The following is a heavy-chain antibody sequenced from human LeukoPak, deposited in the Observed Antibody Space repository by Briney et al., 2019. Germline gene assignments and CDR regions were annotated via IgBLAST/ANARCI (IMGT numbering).Heavy chain of an antibody. J-gene: IGHJ5*02. D-gene: IGHD3-3*01. Sequence: GASVKVSCKASGYTFTGYYMHWVRQAPGQGLEWMGWINPNSGGTNYAQKFQGRVTMTRDTSISTAYMELSRLRSDDTAVYLWAGVNSGTYYDFWGGHNWFDPWGQGTLVTVSS. CDR1: GYTFTGYY. V-gene: IGHV1-2*02. CDR3: AGVNSGTYYDFWGGHNWFDP. CDR2: INPNSGGT.